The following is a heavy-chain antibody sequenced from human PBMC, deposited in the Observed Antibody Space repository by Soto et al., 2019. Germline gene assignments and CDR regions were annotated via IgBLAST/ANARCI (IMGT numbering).Heavy chain of an antibody. V-gene: IGHV3-30*18. CDR2: ISYDGSNK. CDR3: AKDNPLLYSGYDFYY. J-gene: IGHJ4*02. Sequence: GGSLRLSCAASGFTFSSYGMHWVRQAPGKGLEWVAVISYDGSNKYYADSVKGRFTISRDNSKNTLYLQMNSLRAEDTAVYYCAKDNPLLYSGYDFYYWGQGTLVTVSS. D-gene: IGHD5-12*01. CDR1: GFTFSSYG.